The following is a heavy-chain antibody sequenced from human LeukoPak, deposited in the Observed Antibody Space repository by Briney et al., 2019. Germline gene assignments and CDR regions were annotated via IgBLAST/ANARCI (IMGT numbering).Heavy chain of an antibody. CDR3: ARRVFGGDCYYDY. Sequence: GGSLRLSCAASGFTFINAWMTWVRQAPGKGLEWVGRIKSKIDGGATDYTAPVKGRFTISRDDSKNTLFLQMNSLKTEDTAVYYCARRVFGGDCYYDYWGQGALVTVSS. CDR1: GFTFINAW. CDR2: IKSKIDGGAT. V-gene: IGHV3-15*01. J-gene: IGHJ4*02. D-gene: IGHD2-21*02.